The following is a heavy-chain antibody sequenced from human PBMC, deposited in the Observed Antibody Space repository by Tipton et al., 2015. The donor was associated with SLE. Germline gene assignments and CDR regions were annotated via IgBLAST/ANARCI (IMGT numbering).Heavy chain of an antibody. Sequence: TLSLTCTVSGGSISSHYWSWIRQPPGKGLEWIGYIYYSGSTNYNPSLKSRVTISVDTSKNQSSLKLSSVTAADTAVYYCARATVTRDAFDIWGQGTMVTVSS. D-gene: IGHD4-17*01. J-gene: IGHJ3*02. CDR1: GGSISSHY. CDR3: ARATVTRDAFDI. CDR2: IYYSGST. V-gene: IGHV4-59*11.